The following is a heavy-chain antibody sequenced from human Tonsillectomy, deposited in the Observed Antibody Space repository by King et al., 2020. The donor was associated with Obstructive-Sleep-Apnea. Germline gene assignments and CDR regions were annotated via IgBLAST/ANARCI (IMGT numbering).Heavy chain of an antibody. J-gene: IGHJ1*01. CDR2: IIPTLGRT. Sequence: QLVXSGAEVXKPASSVKVSCKASGGTFRSFAINWVRQAPGQGLEWMGGIIPTLGRTDYAQKFQGRITITADQATTTIYLELGRLRSDDTAVYYCARVREYTYGGGFWDWGQGTLVTVSS. D-gene: IGHD5-18*01. V-gene: IGHV1-69*04. CDR3: ARVREYTYGGGFWD. CDR1: GGTFRSFA.